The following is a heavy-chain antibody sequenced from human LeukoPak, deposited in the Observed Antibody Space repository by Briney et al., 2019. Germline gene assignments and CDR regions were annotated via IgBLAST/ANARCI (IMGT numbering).Heavy chain of an antibody. Sequence: TGGSLRLSGAASGFTFSSYGMSWVRQAPGKGLEWVSGISGSGGSTYYADSVKGRFTISRDNSKNTLYLQMNSLRAEDTAVYYCARHGSYGKNFDYWGQGTLVTVSS. D-gene: IGHD1-26*01. V-gene: IGHV3-23*01. CDR3: ARHGSYGKNFDY. CDR2: ISGSGGST. CDR1: GFTFSSYG. J-gene: IGHJ4*02.